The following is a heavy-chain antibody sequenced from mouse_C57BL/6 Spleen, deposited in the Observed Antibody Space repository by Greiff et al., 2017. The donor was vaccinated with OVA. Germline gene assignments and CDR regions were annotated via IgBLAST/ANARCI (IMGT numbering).Heavy chain of an antibody. Sequence: VRLQESGPELVKPGASVKISCKASGYAFSSSWMNWVKQRPGKGLEWIGRIYPGDGDTNYNGKFKGKATLTADKSSSTAYMQLSRLTSEDSAVYFCARPPYYDGSSYFDYWGQGTTLTVSS. CDR3: ARPPYYDGSSYFDY. J-gene: IGHJ2*01. CDR2: IYPGDGDT. V-gene: IGHV1-82*01. D-gene: IGHD2-3*01. CDR1: GYAFSSSW.